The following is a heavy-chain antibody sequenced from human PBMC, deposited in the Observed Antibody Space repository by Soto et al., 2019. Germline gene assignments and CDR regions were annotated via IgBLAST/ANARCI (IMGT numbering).Heavy chain of an antibody. D-gene: IGHD2-15*01. V-gene: IGHV1-3*01. CDR2: INAGNGNT. CDR1: GYTFTSYA. CDR3: APVVGYCSVVSCYYWFDT. Sequence: ALVKVSCKAYGYTFTSYAMHWVRQAPGQRLEWMGWINAGNGNTKYSQKLQGRVTITRDTSASTVYMELSSLGSEDTAVYYCAPVVGYCSVVSCYYWFDTGG. J-gene: IGHJ5*01.